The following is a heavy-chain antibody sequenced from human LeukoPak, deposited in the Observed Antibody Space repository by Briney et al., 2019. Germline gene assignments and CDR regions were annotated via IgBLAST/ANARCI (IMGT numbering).Heavy chain of an antibody. D-gene: IGHD1-26*01. CDR1: GFTFISYG. CDR2: INSDGSST. V-gene: IGHV3-74*01. Sequence: GGSLRLSCAASGFTFISYGMHWVRQAPGKGLVWVSRINSDGSSTSYADSVKGRFTISRDNAKNTLYLQMNSLRAEDTAVYYCANAKKSGSYLDYWGQGTLVTVSS. J-gene: IGHJ4*02. CDR3: ANAKKSGSYLDY.